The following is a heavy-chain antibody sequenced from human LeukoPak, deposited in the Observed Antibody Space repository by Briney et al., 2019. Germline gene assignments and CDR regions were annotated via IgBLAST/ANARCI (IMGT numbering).Heavy chain of an antibody. D-gene: IGHD1-26*01. J-gene: IGHJ4*02. CDR2: ISYDGSNK. Sequence: AGRSLRLSCAASGFTFSSYGMHWVRQAPGKGLEWVAVISYDGSNKYYADSVKGRFTISRDNSKNTLYLQMNSLRAEDTAVYYCAKDQAGWEPYFFDYWGQGTLVTVSS. CDR1: GFTFSSYG. V-gene: IGHV3-30*18. CDR3: AKDQAGWEPYFFDY.